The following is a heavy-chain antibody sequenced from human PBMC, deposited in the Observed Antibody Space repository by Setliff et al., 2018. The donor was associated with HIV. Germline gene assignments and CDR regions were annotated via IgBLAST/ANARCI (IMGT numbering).Heavy chain of an antibody. J-gene: IGHJ6*03. D-gene: IGHD6-19*01. CDR2: IYPGDSDT. V-gene: IGHV5-51*01. Sequence: GESLKISCKGSGYSFTNYWIAWVRQMPGKGLEWMGIIYPGDSDTRYSPSFQGQVTISAAKSISTAFLQWSSLKASDTAIYYCARHSGSSGWYFSDGYYYYMDVWGKGTTVTV. CDR1: GYSFTNYW. CDR3: ARHSGSSGWYFSDGYYYYMDV.